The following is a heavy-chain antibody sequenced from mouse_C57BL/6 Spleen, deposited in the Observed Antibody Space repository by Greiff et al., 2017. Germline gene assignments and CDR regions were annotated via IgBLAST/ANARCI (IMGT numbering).Heavy chain of an antibody. CDR2: FYPGSGSI. J-gene: IGHJ4*01. Sequence: VQLQESGAELVKPGASVKLSCKASGYTFTEYTIHWVKQRSGQGLEWIGWFYPGSGSIKYNEKFKDKATLTADKSSSTVYMELSRLTSEDSAVYFCARHEEGYGSSHYYAMDYWGQGTSVTVSS. CDR3: ARHEEGYGSSHYYAMDY. D-gene: IGHD1-1*01. V-gene: IGHV1-62-2*01. CDR1: GYTFTEYT.